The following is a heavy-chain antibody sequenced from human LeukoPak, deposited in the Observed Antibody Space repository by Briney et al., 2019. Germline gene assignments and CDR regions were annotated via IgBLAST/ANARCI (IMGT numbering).Heavy chain of an antibody. Sequence: PGGSLRLSCAASGFTFSSYSMNWARQAPGKGLEWVSSISSSSSYIYYADSVKGRFTISRDNAKNSLYLQMNSLRAEDTAVYYCARGGEMATIKGVYYFDYWGQGTLVTVSS. V-gene: IGHV3-21*01. CDR3: ARGGEMATIKGVYYFDY. D-gene: IGHD5-24*01. J-gene: IGHJ4*02. CDR2: ISSSSSYI. CDR1: GFTFSSYS.